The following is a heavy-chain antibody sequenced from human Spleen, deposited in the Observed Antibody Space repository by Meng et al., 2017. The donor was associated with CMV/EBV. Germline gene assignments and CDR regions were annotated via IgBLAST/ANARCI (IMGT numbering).Heavy chain of an antibody. V-gene: IGHV4-4*07. CDR1: GGSISSYY. CDR3: ARDARYSSSLDAFDI. Sequence: SETLSLTCTVSGGSISSYYWSWIRQPAGKGLEWIGRIYTSGSTYYNPSLKSRVTISVDTSKNQFSLKLSSVTAADTAVYYCARDARYSSSLDAFDIWGQGTMVTVSS. CDR2: IYTSGST. J-gene: IGHJ3*02. D-gene: IGHD6-13*01.